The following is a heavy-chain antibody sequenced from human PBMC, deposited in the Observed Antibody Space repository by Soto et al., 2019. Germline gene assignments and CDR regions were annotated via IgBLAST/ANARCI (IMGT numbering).Heavy chain of an antibody. V-gene: IGHV5-10-1*01. D-gene: IGHD6-13*01. Sequence: PGESLKISCKGSGYSFTSYWISWVRQMPGKGLEWMGRIDPSDSYTNYSPSFQGHVTISADKSISTAYLQWSSLKASDTAMYYCASPDRIAAPGTGEDYYYYYGMDVWGQGTTVTVSS. CDR3: ASPDRIAAPGTGEDYYYYYGMDV. CDR2: IDPSDSYT. CDR1: GYSFTSYW. J-gene: IGHJ6*02.